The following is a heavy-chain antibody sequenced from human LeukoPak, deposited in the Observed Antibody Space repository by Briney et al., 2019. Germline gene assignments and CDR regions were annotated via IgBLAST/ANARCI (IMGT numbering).Heavy chain of an antibody. V-gene: IGHV3-23*01. CDR3: ARAGSGWYPNWFDP. D-gene: IGHD6-19*01. CDR1: GFTFSSYA. J-gene: IGHJ5*02. Sequence: GGSLRLSCAASGFTFSSYAMSWVRQAPGKGLEWVSAISGSGGSTYYADSVKGRFTISRDNPKNTLYLQMNSLRAEDTAVYYCARAGSGWYPNWFDPWGQGTLVTVSS. CDR2: ISGSGGST.